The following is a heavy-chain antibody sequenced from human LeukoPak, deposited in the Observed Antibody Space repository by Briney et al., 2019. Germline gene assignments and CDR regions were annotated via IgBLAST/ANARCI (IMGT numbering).Heavy chain of an antibody. Sequence: GGSLRLSCAASGFTFSSFDMHWVRQPTGQGLEWVSTIGTASDTYYPDSVEGRFTLSRDNARNSLYLQMNSLTAGDTAVYYCARGPPRGKYYYMDVWGKGTTVTVSS. CDR1: GFTFSSFD. V-gene: IGHV3-13*01. CDR3: ARGPPRGKYYYMDV. CDR2: IGTASDT. J-gene: IGHJ6*03. D-gene: IGHD1-1*01.